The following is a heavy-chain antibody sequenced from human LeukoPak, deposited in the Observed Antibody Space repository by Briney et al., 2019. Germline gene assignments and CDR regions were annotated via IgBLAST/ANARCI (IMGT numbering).Heavy chain of an antibody. V-gene: IGHV4-34*01. J-gene: IGHJ4*02. CDR2: INHSGST. CDR3: ARGRGYTSCYYGY. D-gene: IGHD3-22*01. Sequence: KPSETLSLTCAVYGVSFSGYYWSWIRQPPGKGLEWIGEINHSGSTNYNPSLKSRVTISVDTSKNQFSLKLSSVTAADTAVYYCARGRGYTSCYYGYWGQGTLVTVSS. CDR1: GVSFSGYY.